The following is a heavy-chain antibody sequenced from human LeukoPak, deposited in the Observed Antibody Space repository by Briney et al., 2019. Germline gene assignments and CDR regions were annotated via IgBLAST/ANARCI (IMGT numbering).Heavy chain of an antibody. Sequence: GSLRLSCAASGFTFSSYAMTWVRQAPGKGLEWVSGISGSGGSTYYADSVKGRFTISRDNSKNTLYLQMNSLRAEDTAIYYCAKGRSGSYNFDNWGQGTLVTVSS. D-gene: IGHD1-26*01. CDR3: AKGRSGSYNFDN. CDR1: GFTFSSYA. V-gene: IGHV3-23*01. CDR2: ISGSGGST. J-gene: IGHJ4*02.